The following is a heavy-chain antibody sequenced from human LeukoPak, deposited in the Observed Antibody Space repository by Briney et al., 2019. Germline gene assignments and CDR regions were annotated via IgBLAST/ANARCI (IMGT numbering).Heavy chain of an antibody. CDR2: IKQDGSEK. J-gene: IGHJ4*02. V-gene: IGHV3-7*01. Sequence: GGSLRLSCAASGFTFSSYWMSWVRQAPGKGLEWVANIKQDGSEKYYVDSVKGRFTMSGDNARNSLYLQMNSLRVEDTAVYYCARETGIPVAGLNPCYFDYWGQGTLVTVSS. D-gene: IGHD6-19*01. CDR3: ARETGIPVAGLNPCYFDY. CDR1: GFTFSSYW.